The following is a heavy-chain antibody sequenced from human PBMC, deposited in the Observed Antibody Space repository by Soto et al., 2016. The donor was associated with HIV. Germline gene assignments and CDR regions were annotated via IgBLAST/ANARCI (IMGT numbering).Heavy chain of an antibody. J-gene: IGHJ4*02. V-gene: IGHV3-48*01. CDR2: ISSSSDTL. Sequence: EVQLVESGGGLVQPGGSLRLSCAASGFTFSTYAFNWVRQAPGKGLEWISYISSSSDTLYYADSVKGRFTISRDKAKNSLYLTNVRPESRGHGCLYCAREVRPRQCLLLDFVGQGTLVTVSS. CDR3: AREVRPRQCLLLDF. D-gene: IGHD3-22*01. CDR1: GFTFSTYA.